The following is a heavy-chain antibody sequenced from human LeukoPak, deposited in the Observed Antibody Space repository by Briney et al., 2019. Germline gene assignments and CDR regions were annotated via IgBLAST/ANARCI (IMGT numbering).Heavy chain of an antibody. Sequence: GGSLRLFCAGSGFTLTYTWMSWVRQAPGKGLEWIARIRSTKDGGTAEHAAPVKGRFTVSRDDSKNTIYLQMNSLKIEDTALYYCTTRSYYTTGAFDIWGQAQWSPSPQ. D-gene: IGHD1-1*01. CDR1: GFTLTYTW. V-gene: IGHV3-15*01. J-gene: IGHJ3*02. CDR3: TTRSYYTTGAFDI. CDR2: IRSTKDGGTA.